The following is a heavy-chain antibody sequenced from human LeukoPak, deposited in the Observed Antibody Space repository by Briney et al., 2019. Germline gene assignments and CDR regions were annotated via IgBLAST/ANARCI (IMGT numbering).Heavy chain of an antibody. Sequence: GGSLRLSCAVSGFAFSSYSMNWVRQAPGKGLEWVSSISSSSSYIYYADSVKGRFTISRDNAKNSLYLQMNSLRAEDTAVYYCARRYCSSTNCYAFDIWGQGTMVTVSS. CDR1: GFAFSSYS. D-gene: IGHD2-2*01. V-gene: IGHV3-21*01. J-gene: IGHJ3*02. CDR3: ARRYCSSTNCYAFDI. CDR2: ISSSSSYI.